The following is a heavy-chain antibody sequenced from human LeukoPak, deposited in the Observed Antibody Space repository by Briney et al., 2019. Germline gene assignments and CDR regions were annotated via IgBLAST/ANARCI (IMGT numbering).Heavy chain of an antibody. D-gene: IGHD3-10*01. Sequence: ASVKVSCKASGYTFTSYGISWVRQAPGQGLEWMGWISAYSGNTNYAQKLQGRVTMTTDTSTSTAYMELRSLRSDDAAVYYCAREGLLWFGNYYFDYWGQGTLVTVSS. CDR3: AREGLLWFGNYYFDY. CDR2: ISAYSGNT. V-gene: IGHV1-18*01. J-gene: IGHJ4*02. CDR1: GYTFTSYG.